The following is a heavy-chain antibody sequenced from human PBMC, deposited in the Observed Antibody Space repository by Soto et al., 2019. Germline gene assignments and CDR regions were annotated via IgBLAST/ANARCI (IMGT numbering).Heavy chain of an antibody. CDR1: GGTFSSYA. J-gene: IGHJ4*02. Sequence: QVQLVQSGAEVKKPGSSVKVSCKASGGTFSSYAISWVRQAPGQGLEWMGGIIPIFGTANYAQKFQGRVTITPEESTSNAYMELSSLRSEDTGVYYCARYAFFPQPSEGGFDYWGQGTLVTVSS. D-gene: IGHD2-2*01. CDR3: ARYAFFPQPSEGGFDY. CDR2: IIPIFGTA. V-gene: IGHV1-69*01.